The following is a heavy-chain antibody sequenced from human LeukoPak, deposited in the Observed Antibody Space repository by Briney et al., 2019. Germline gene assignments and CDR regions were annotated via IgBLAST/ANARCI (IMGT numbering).Heavy chain of an antibody. CDR1: GFTFSSYS. Sequence: GGSLRLSCAASGFTFSSYSMNWVRQAPGKGLEWVSSISSSSSYIYYADSVKGRFTISRDNAKNSLYLQMNSLRAEDTAVYYCARDIYGDHGSWFGPWGQGTLVTVSS. CDR3: ARDIYGDHGSWFGP. CDR2: ISSSSSYI. V-gene: IGHV3-21*01. D-gene: IGHD4-17*01. J-gene: IGHJ5*02.